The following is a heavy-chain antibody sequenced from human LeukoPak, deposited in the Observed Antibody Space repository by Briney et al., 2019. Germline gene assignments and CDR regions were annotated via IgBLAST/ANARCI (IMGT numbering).Heavy chain of an antibody. CDR3: ARMEGYSSSWYDDY. CDR1: GFTFSSYS. D-gene: IGHD6-13*01. J-gene: IGHJ4*02. CDR2: ISSSSSYI. Sequence: PGGSLRLSCAASGFTFSSYSMNWVRQAPGKGLAWVSSISSSSSYIYYADSVKGRFTISRDNAKNSLYLQMTSLRAEDTAVYYCARMEGYSSSWYDDYWGQGTLVTVSS. V-gene: IGHV3-21*01.